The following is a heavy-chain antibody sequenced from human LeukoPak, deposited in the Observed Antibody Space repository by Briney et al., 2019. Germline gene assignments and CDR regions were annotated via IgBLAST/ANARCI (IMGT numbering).Heavy chain of an antibody. D-gene: IGHD3-16*02. CDR2: IKSDEGGK. CDR3: TKGISTEDYRFFF. CDR1: GFTFSNYG. Sequence: SGGSLRLSCTTSGFTFSNYGIHWVRQAPGKGLEWVSFIKSDEGGKHYADSVKGRFTISRDNSKNTLYLQMNSLRPEDTAVYYCTKGISTEDYRFFFWGQGALVTVSS. J-gene: IGHJ4*02. V-gene: IGHV3-30*02.